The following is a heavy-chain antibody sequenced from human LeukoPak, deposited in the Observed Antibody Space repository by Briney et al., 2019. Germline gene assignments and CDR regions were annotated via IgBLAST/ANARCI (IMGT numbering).Heavy chain of an antibody. V-gene: IGHV4-59*01. Sequence: PSETLSLTCTVSGGSISSYYWSWIRQPPGKGLEWIGYLYYGGSTNYNPSLKSRVTISVDTSKNEFSLKLSSVTVADTAVYFCARNLDYYQSSGYYSGNRYFDLWGRGTLVTVSS. D-gene: IGHD3-22*01. CDR3: ARNLDYYQSSGYYSGNRYFDL. CDR1: GGSISSYY. J-gene: IGHJ2*01. CDR2: LYYGGST.